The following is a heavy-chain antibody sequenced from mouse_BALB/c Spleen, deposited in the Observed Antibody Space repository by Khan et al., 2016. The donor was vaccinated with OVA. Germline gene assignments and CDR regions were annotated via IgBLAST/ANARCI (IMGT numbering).Heavy chain of an antibody. J-gene: IGHJ2*01. Sequence: VQLKESGPGLVKPSQSLSLTCTVTGYSITSGYGWNWIRQFPGNKLEWMGYISYSGSTNYNPSLKSRIPITRDTSKNQFFLQLNSVTTEDTATYYCVRTARIKYWGQGTTLTVSS. CDR3: VRTARIKY. CDR1: GYSITSGYG. CDR2: ISYSGST. D-gene: IGHD1-2*01. V-gene: IGHV3-2*02.